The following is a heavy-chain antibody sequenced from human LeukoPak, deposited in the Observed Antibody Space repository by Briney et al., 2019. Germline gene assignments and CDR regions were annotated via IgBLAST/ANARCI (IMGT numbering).Heavy chain of an antibody. D-gene: IGHD3-22*01. CDR3: AKDPHYYDSSGSTY. CDR1: GFTFSSYA. V-gene: IGHV3-23*01. CDR2: ISGSGGST. J-gene: IGHJ4*02. Sequence: GGSLRLSCAASGFTFSSYAMSWVRQAPGKGLEWVSAISGSGGSTYYADSVKGRFTISRDNSKNTLYLQMNSLRAEDTAVYYCAKDPHYYDSSGSTYWGQGTLVTVPS.